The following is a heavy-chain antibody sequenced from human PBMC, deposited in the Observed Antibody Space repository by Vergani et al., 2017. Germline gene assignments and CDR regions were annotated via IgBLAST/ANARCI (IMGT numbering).Heavy chain of an antibody. J-gene: IGHJ4*02. CDR1: GFSFSSHA. V-gene: IGHV3-30*18. CDR3: AKDLDDILTGPFDY. CDR2: ISNDGSKK. D-gene: IGHD3-9*01. Sequence: QVQLAESGGGRVQPGRSLRLSCAASGFSFSSHAIHWVRQAPGKGLEWVAVISNDGSKKYYADSVKGRFTISRDNSKNTLDLQMNSLRTQDTAVYYCAKDLDDILTGPFDYWGQGTLVTVSS.